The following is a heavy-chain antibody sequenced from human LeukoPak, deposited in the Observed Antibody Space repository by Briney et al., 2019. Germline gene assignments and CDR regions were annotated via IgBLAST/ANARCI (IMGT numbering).Heavy chain of an antibody. CDR3: ANGRARYYDSSGPTSTN. Sequence: GGSLRLSCAASGFTFSSYAMSWVRQAPGKGLEWVSAISGSGGSTYYADSVKGRFTISRDNSKNTLYLQMNSLRAEDTAVYYCANGRARYYDSSGPTSTNWGQGTLVTVSS. V-gene: IGHV3-23*01. D-gene: IGHD3-22*01. J-gene: IGHJ4*02. CDR1: GFTFSSYA. CDR2: ISGSGGST.